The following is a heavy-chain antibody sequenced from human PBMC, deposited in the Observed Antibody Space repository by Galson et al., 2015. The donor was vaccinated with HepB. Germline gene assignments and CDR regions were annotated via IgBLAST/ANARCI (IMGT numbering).Heavy chain of an antibody. CDR2: INSSSGYT. CDR3: ARVVSRCSSWPGWFDP. J-gene: IGHJ5*02. D-gene: IGHD6-13*01. CDR1: GYTFTSYS. Sequence: KVSCEASGYTFTSYSMNWVRQAPGKGLEWISSINSSSGYTNYADKLQGRFTITRDKSKNSAYMQMNSLRAEDTAVYYCARVVSRCSSWPGWFDPWGQGTLVTVSS. V-gene: IGHV3-21*01.